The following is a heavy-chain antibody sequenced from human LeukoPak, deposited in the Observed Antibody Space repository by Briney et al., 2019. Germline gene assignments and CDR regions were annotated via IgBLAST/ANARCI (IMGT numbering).Heavy chain of an antibody. Sequence: PSETLSLTCAVYGGSFSGYYWSWIRLPPGRGLEWIWEINHSGGTNYNPSLKSRGTISVDTSKNQFPLKLSSVTAADTALYYCARGLKYYYGSGSYFDYWGQGTLVTVSS. V-gene: IGHV4-34*01. CDR1: GGSFSGYY. CDR3: ARGLKYYYGSGSYFDY. D-gene: IGHD3-10*01. CDR2: INHSGGT. J-gene: IGHJ4*02.